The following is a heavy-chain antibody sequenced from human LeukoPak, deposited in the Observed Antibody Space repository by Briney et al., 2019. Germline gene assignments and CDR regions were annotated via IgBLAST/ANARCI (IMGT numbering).Heavy chain of an antibody. D-gene: IGHD6-19*01. CDR1: VYTFTGYY. Sequence: GASVKVSCKASVYTFTGYYMHWVRQAPGQGLEWMGWINPNSGGTNYAQKFQGRVTMTRDTSITTAYMELSRLRSDDTAVYYCARVVAGNWFDPWGQGTLVTVSS. CDR2: INPNSGGT. V-gene: IGHV1-2*02. CDR3: ARVVAGNWFDP. J-gene: IGHJ5*02.